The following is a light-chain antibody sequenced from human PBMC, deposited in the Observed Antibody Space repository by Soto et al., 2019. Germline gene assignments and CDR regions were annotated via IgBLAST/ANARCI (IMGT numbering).Light chain of an antibody. CDR2: EVT. V-gene: IGLV2-14*01. Sequence: QSVLTQPASVSGSPGQSITISCTGTTGDVGGCDYVSWYQQYPYKAPKLIIYEVTNRPSGISNRFSGSKSGNTAFLTIYGLQAEDEADYYCSSHTSGNTRVFGTGPKVTVL. J-gene: IGLJ1*01. CDR1: TGDVGGCDY. CDR3: SSHTSGNTRV.